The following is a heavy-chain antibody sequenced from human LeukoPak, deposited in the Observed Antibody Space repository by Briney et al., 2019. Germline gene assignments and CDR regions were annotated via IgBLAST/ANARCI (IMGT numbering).Heavy chain of an antibody. Sequence: ASVKVSCKPSGYTFIDYWIHWVRQAPGQGLEWMGRININSGGINYAQKFQGRVTLTRATSISTAYMGLSRLRFDDTAVYYCARDRDGGVGTMDYWGQGTLVPVSS. V-gene: IGHV1-2*06. D-gene: IGHD3-3*01. J-gene: IGHJ4*02. CDR2: ININSGGI. CDR3: ARDRDGGVGTMDY. CDR1: GYTFIDYW.